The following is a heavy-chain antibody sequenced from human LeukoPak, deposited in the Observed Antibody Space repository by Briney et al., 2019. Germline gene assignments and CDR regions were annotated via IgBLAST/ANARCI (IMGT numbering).Heavy chain of an antibody. J-gene: IGHJ4*02. CDR3: ARDPLYCSSTSSYRKGNFDY. V-gene: IGHV3-21*01. Sequence: PGGSLRLSCAASGFTFSSYSMNWVRQAPGKGLEWVSSISSSSSYIYYADSVKGRFTISRDNAKNSLYLQMNSLRAEDTAVYYCARDPLYCSSTSSYRKGNFDYWGQGTLVTVSS. D-gene: IGHD2-2*01. CDR1: GFTFSSYS. CDR2: ISSSSSYI.